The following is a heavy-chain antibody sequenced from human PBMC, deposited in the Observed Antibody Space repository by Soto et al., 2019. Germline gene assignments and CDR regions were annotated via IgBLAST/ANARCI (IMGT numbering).Heavy chain of an antibody. J-gene: IGHJ4*02. CDR2: IIPGNGDT. Sequence: QVQLVQSGAEVKKPGASVKVSCKASGYTFHSYSMHWVRQAPGQGLEWMGWIIPGNGDTEYSQKFQGRVTFTRDTSATTAYMELSSLTSEDTAVYYCTRVPGYWGQGTLVTVSS. V-gene: IGHV1-3*01. CDR1: GYTFHSYS. CDR3: TRVPGY.